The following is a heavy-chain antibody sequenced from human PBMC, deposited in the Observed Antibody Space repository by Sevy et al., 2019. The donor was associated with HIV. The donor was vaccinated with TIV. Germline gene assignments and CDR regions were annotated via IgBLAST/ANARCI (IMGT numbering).Heavy chain of an antibody. V-gene: IGHV2-5*01. CDR3: AHSKPYYYDSSGYYYYFDY. CDR1: GFSLSTSGVG. D-gene: IGHD3-22*01. CDR2: IYWNGDK. J-gene: IGHJ4*02. Sequence: SGPTLVKPTQTLTLTCTFSGFSLSTSGVGVGWIRQPPGKALEWLALIYWNGDKRYSPSLKSRLTITKDTSKNQVVLTMTNMDPVDTATYYCAHSKPYYYDSSGYYYYFDYWGQGTLVTVSS.